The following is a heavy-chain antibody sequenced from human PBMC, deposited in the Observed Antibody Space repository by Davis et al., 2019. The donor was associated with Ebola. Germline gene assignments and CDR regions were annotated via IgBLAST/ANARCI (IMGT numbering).Heavy chain of an antibody. D-gene: IGHD1-26*01. CDR1: GFTFNTYA. V-gene: IGHV3-23*01. Sequence: GESLKISCAASGFTFNTYAMSWVRQAPGKGLEWLSALSGSGDSTYYADSVKGRFTISRDNSKNTLYVQMNSLRAEDTAVYYCATFSSGSYSPIDYWGQGTLVTVSS. CDR2: LSGSGDST. CDR3: ATFSSGSYSPIDY. J-gene: IGHJ4*02.